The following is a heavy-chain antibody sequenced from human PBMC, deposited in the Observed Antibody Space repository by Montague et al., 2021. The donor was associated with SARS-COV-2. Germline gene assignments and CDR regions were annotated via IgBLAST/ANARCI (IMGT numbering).Heavy chain of an antibody. CDR3: ARTEYNWNDWFDP. V-gene: IGHV4-59*13. J-gene: IGHJ5*02. CDR2: IFHSGIT. D-gene: IGHD1-20*01. Sequence: SETLSLTCSVSGGSISSYYWSWIRQSPGKGLEWIGYIFHSGITDYNPSIKGRVTISVDMSKNQFSLQLNSVTAADSAVYYCARTEYNWNDWFDPWGQGTLVTVSS. CDR1: GGSISSYY.